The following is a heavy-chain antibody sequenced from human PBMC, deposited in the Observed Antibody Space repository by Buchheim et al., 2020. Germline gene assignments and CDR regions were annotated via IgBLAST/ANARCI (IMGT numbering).Heavy chain of an antibody. CDR2: RWYDGTNK. CDR3: ARSEGGSRYCSCGRCPEFDY. CDR1: GFIFSSYG. Sequence: QEQLVESGGGVVQPGRSLRLSCAASGFIFSSYGMHWVRQAPGKGLEWVAVRWYDGTNKYYSDSVKGRFTISRDNSKNTLYLQMNSLRAEDTAVYYCARSEGGSRYCSCGRCPEFDYWGQGTL. J-gene: IGHJ4*02. D-gene: IGHD2-15*01. V-gene: IGHV3-33*01.